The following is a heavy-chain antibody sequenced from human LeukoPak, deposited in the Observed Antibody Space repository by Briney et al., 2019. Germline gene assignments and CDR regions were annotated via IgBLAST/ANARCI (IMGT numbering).Heavy chain of an antibody. Sequence: GASVKVSCKASGYTFTGYYMHWVRQAPGQGLEWMGWINPNSGGTNYAQKFQGRVTMTRDTSISTAYMELSRLRSDDTAVYYCARVSSSGEAWGEDFDYWGQGTLVTVSS. CDR3: ARVSSSGEAWGEDFDY. CDR2: INPNSGGT. D-gene: IGHD6-6*01. J-gene: IGHJ4*02. CDR1: GYTFTGYY. V-gene: IGHV1-2*02.